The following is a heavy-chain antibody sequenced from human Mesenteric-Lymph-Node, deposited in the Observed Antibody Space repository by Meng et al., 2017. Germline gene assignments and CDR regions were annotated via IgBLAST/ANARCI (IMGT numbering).Heavy chain of an antibody. CDR2: IIPIFGTA. V-gene: IGHV1-69*05. J-gene: IGHJ6*02. CDR3: ARTRAAVLRYFDWLSRPYYYYYGMDV. Sequence: KISCAASGGTFSSYAISWVRQAPGQGLEWMGGIIPIFGTANYAQKFQGRVTITTDESTSTAYMELSSLRSEDTAVYYCARTRAAVLRYFDWLSRPYYYYYGMDVWGQGTTVTVSS. CDR1: GGTFSSYA. D-gene: IGHD3-9*01.